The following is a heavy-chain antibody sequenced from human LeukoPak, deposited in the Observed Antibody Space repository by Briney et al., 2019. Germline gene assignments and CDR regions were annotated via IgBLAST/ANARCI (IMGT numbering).Heavy chain of an antibody. CDR1: GFTFSSYA. CDR2: ISGSGGST. CDR3: AKEAYSSGWYPYFDY. D-gene: IGHD6-19*01. J-gene: IGHJ4*02. Sequence: GGSLRLSCVASGFTFSSYAMSWVRQAPGKGLEWVSGISGSGGSTYYADSVKGRFTISRDNSKNTLFLQMNSLRAEDTAVYYCAKEAYSSGWYPYFDYWGQGTLVTVSS. V-gene: IGHV3-23*01.